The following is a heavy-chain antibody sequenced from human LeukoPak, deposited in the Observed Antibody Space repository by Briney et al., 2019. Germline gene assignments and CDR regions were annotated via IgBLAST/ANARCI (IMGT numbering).Heavy chain of an antibody. CDR2: IHNSGST. CDR1: GGSISSGGYY. J-gene: IGHJ5*02. V-gene: IGHV4-31*11. Sequence: PSESLSLTCAVSGGSISSGGYYWSWIRQHPGKGLEWIGDIHNSGSTYYNPSLKSRVTILVDTSKNQFSLNLTSVTAADTAVYYCARDRYSSGDKWFDPWGQGTQVIVSS. D-gene: IGHD6-19*01. CDR3: ARDRYSSGDKWFDP.